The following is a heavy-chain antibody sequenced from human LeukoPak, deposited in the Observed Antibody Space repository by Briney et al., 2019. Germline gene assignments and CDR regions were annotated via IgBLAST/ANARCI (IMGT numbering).Heavy chain of an antibody. CDR2: ISYSGGT. V-gene: IGHV4-39*01. CDR3: TRGEDGTGDYRPTYFDS. Sequence: SETLSLTCTVSGGSIGSSSYFWGWIRQPPGKGLEWIGSISYSGGTYYSPSLKSRVTISVDTSKNQFSLKLSSVTAADTAVYYCTRGEDGTGDYRPTYFDSWGQGTLVTVSS. CDR1: GGSIGSSSYF. J-gene: IGHJ4*02. D-gene: IGHD4-17*01.